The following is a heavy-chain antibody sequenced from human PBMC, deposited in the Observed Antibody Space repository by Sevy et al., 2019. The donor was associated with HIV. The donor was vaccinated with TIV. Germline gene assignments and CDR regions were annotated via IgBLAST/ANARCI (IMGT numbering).Heavy chain of an antibody. Sequence: ASVKVSCKASGYTFTSYGISWVRQAPGQGLEWMGWISAYNGNTNYAQKLQGRVTMTTDTSTSTAYMELRSLRSDDTAVYYCARESSSYSGSPRFDYWGQGTLVTVSS. D-gene: IGHD6-6*01. V-gene: IGHV1-18*01. J-gene: IGHJ4*02. CDR1: GYTFTSYG. CDR3: ARESSSYSGSPRFDY. CDR2: ISAYNGNT.